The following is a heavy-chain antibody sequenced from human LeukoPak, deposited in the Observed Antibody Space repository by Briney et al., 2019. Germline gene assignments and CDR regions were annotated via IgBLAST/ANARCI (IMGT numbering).Heavy chain of an antibody. Sequence: ASVKVSCKASGGTFSSYAISWVRQAPGQGLEWMGGTIPIFGTANYAQKFQGRVTITTDESTSTAYMELSSLRSEDTAVYYCARDGVAGNWFDPWGQGTLVTVSS. V-gene: IGHV1-69*05. CDR2: TIPIFGTA. CDR1: GGTFSSYA. CDR3: ARDGVAGNWFDP. J-gene: IGHJ5*02. D-gene: IGHD6-19*01.